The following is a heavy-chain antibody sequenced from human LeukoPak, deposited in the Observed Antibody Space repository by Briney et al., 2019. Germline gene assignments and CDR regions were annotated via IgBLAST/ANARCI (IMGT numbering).Heavy chain of an antibody. CDR3: ASNYYYDSSGYYSEYFQH. V-gene: IGHV4-4*07. Sequence: SETLSLTCTVSGGSISSYYWSWIRQPAGKGLVWIGRIYTSGSTNYNPSLKSRVTMSVDTSKNQFSLKLSSVTAADTAVYYCASNYYYDSSGYYSEYFQHWGQGTLVTVSS. J-gene: IGHJ1*01. CDR1: GGSISSYY. D-gene: IGHD3-22*01. CDR2: IYTSGST.